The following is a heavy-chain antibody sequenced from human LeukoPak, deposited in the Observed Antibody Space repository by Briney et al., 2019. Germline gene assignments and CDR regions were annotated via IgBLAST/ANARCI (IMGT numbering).Heavy chain of an antibody. Sequence: PGGSLRLSCAASGFTFSSYAMSWVRQAPGKGLEWVSTISGSGGSTYYADSVKGRFTISRDNSKNTLYVQMNSLRAEDTAVYYCATDPFGLIYYYYDMDVWGQGTTVTVSS. CDR3: ATDPFGLIYYYYDMDV. CDR1: GFTFSSYA. J-gene: IGHJ6*02. D-gene: IGHD3-10*01. CDR2: ISGSGGST. V-gene: IGHV3-23*01.